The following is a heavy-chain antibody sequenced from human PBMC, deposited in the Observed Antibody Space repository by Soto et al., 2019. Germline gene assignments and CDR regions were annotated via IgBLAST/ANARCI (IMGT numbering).Heavy chain of an antibody. CDR2: IRTYNGNT. Sequence: QVQLVQSGAEVKKPGASVKVSCKASGYTFTSYGISWVRQAPGQGLEWMGWIRTYNGNTNYAQKLQGRVTMTTDTTTSTAYMELRSRRYYDTAVYCCARDHPPLDDWGQGTLVTVSS. CDR3: ARDHPPLDD. J-gene: IGHJ4*02. CDR1: GYTFTSYG. V-gene: IGHV1-18*01.